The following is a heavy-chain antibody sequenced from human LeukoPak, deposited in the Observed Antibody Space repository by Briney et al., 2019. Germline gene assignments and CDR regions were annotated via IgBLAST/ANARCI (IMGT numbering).Heavy chain of an antibody. J-gene: IGHJ5*02. D-gene: IGHD2-21*02. V-gene: IGHV4-4*07. CDR2: ISTSGST. CDR3: ATVTDPRYNYFDP. CDR1: GGSISNYY. Sequence: SETLSLTCTVSGGSISNYYWNWIRQPAGKGLGWIGRISTSGSTNYNPSLRSRVTMSVDTSKNQFSLRLTSLTAADTAVYYCATVTDPRYNYFDPWGQGTLVTVSS.